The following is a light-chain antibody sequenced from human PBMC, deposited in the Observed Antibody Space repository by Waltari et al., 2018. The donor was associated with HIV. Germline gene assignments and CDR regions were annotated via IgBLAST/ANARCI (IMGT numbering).Light chain of an antibody. CDR1: SSDVGGYNY. J-gene: IGLJ2*01. Sequence: QSALTQPPSASGSPGQSVTISCTGTSSDVGGYNYVSWYQQHPGNAPKLMIYGVSKRPSGVPDRFSGSKSGNTASLTVSGLQAEDEADYYCSSYAGSNVVFGGGTKLTVL. CDR2: GVS. CDR3: SSYAGSNVV. V-gene: IGLV2-8*01.